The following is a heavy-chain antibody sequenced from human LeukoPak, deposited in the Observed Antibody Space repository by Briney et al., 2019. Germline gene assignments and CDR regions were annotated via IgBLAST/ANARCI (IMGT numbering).Heavy chain of an antibody. J-gene: IGHJ4*02. V-gene: IGHV1-69*13. D-gene: IGHD3-22*01. CDR1: GGTFSNYA. CDR3: ATHHYYDSSGYPDY. CDR2: IIPIFGTA. Sequence: SVKVSCKASGGTFSNYAISWVRQAPGQGLEWMGGIIPIFGTANYAQKFQGRVTITADESTSTAYMELSSLRSEDTAVYYCATHHYYDSSGYPDYWGQGTLVTVSS.